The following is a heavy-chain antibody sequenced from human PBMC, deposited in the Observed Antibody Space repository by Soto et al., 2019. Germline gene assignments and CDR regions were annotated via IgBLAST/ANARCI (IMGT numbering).Heavy chain of an antibody. D-gene: IGHD6-6*01. CDR2: IIPIFGTA. CDR3: ARGALEYSSSALFDC. Sequence: QVQLVQSGAEVKKPGSSVKVSCKASGGTFSSYAISWVRQAPGQGLEWMGGIIPIFGTANYAQKFQGRVTITGDETRSIAQLELRSLRSDDTAVYYCARGALEYSSSALFDCWGQGTLV. V-gene: IGHV1-69*01. J-gene: IGHJ4*02. CDR1: GGTFSSYA.